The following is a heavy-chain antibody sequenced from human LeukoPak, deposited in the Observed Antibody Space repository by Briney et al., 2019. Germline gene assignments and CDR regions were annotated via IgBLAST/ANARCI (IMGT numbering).Heavy chain of an antibody. CDR2: IYTSGST. V-gene: IGHV4-4*07. J-gene: IGHJ3*02. Sequence: SETLSLTCTVSGDSISNYYWSWIRQPAGKGLEWIGRIYTSGSTNYNPSLNSRVTISVDRSKNQFSLNLSSVTAADTAVYYCARYSSSGAFDIWGQGTMVTVSS. D-gene: IGHD6-6*01. CDR3: ARYSSSGAFDI. CDR1: GDSISNYY.